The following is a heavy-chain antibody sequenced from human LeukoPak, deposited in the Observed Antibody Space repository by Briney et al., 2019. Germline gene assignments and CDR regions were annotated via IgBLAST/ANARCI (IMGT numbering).Heavy chain of an antibody. Sequence: SETLPLTCTVSGGSISSYYWSWIRQPPGKGLEWIGYIYYSGSTNYNPSLKSRVTISVDTSKNQFSLKLSSVTAADTAVYYCARDRVAAAGRYGMDVWGQGTTVTVSS. V-gene: IGHV4-59*01. CDR2: IYYSGST. D-gene: IGHD6-13*01. J-gene: IGHJ6*02. CDR1: GGSISSYY. CDR3: ARDRVAAAGRYGMDV.